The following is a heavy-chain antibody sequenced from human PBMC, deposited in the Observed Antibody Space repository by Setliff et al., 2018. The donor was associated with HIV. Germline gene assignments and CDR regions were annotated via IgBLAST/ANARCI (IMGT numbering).Heavy chain of an antibody. CDR3: ARGGYGWGDLGPVLDY. J-gene: IGHJ4*02. CDR2: ISAFNGNT. V-gene: IGHV1-18*01. D-gene: IGHD5-12*01. Sequence: ASVKVSCKASGYTFTTYSFTWVRQAPGQGLEWMGWISAFNGNTNYAQKLQGRFAMTTDTSTSTAYMELRSLRSDDTAVYYCARGGYGWGDLGPVLDYWGQGTLVTVSS. CDR1: GYTFTTYS.